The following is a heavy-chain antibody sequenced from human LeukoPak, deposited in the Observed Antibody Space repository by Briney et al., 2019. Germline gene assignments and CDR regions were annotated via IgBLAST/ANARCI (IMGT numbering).Heavy chain of an antibody. J-gene: IGHJ5*02. V-gene: IGHV4-59*13. CDR2: IHYSGST. D-gene: IGHD3-10*01. CDR3: ARDRSLGS. Sequence: SGSLSLTCTVSGGSISSYYWSWIRQPPGKGLEWSGYIHYSGSTNYNPSLKSRVTISVDTSKNQFSLKLSSVTAADTAVYYCARDRSLGSWGQGTLVTVSS. CDR1: GGSISSYY.